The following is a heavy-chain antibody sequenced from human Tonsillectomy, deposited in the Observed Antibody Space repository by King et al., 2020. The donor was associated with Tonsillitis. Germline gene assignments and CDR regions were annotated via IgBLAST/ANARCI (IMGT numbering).Heavy chain of an antibody. Sequence: VQLQESGPGLVKPSETLSLTCTVSGYSIRSGYYWGWIRQPPGKGLEYIGTIYHSGSTYYNPSLKSRVTISVDTSKNQFSLKLSSVTAADPAVYYCAIGYSQYYDFWSGYSDAFDIWGQGTMVTVSS. D-gene: IGHD3-3*01. V-gene: IGHV4-38-2*02. CDR3: AIGYSQYYDFWSGYSDAFDI. CDR1: GYSIRSGYY. J-gene: IGHJ3*02. CDR2: IYHSGST.